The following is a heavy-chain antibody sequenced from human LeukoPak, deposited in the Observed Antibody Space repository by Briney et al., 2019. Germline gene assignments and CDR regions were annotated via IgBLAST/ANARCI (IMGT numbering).Heavy chain of an antibody. CDR2: ISYDGSNK. Sequence: GGSLRLSCAASGFTFSSYGMHWVRQAPGKGLEWVAVISYDGSNKYYADSVKGRFTISRDNSKNTLYLQMNSLRAEDTAVYYCAKGSSAFGIDYWGQGTLVTVSS. CDR3: AKGSSAFGIDY. D-gene: IGHD6-6*01. J-gene: IGHJ4*02. CDR1: GFTFSSYG. V-gene: IGHV3-30*18.